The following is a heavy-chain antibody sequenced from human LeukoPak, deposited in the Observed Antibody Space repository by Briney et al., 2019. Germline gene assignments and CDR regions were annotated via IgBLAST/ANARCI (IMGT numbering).Heavy chain of an antibody. CDR3: VRQHTYHFDY. J-gene: IGHJ4*02. CDR2: LNTDGSST. D-gene: IGHD6-13*01. V-gene: IGHV3-74*01. Sequence: PGGSLRLSCAASGFTFNNYWMHWVRQAPGKGLVWVSRLNTDGSSTTYADSVKGRFTISRDNAKNMLYLQMNSLRVEDTAVYYCVRQHTYHFDYWGQGTLVTVSS. CDR1: GFTFNNYW.